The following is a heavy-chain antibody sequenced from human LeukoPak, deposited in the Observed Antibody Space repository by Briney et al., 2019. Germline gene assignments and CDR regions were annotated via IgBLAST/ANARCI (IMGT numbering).Heavy chain of an antibody. CDR3: ARVGPHGDYLDY. CDR1: GGSISSGGYY. CDR2: IYYSGST. D-gene: IGHD4-17*01. V-gene: IGHV4-31*03. Sequence: SQTLSLTCTVSGGSISSGGYYWSWIRRHPGKGLEWIGYIYYSGSTYYNPSLKSRVTISVDTSKNQFSLKLSSVTAADTAVYYCARVGPHGDYLDYWGQGTLVTVSS. J-gene: IGHJ4*02.